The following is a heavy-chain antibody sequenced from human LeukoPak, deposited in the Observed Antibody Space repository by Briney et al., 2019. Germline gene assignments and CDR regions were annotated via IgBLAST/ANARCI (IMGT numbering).Heavy chain of an antibody. D-gene: IGHD2-21*01. V-gene: IGHV3-23*01. CDR3: AKALVGMSPDC. Sequence: GGSLRLSCAASGFTFSSYAMSWVRQAPGKGLEWVSAISGSGVSTYFADSVKGRFTISRDKSKNTLYLQMNSLRVEDTAVYYCAKALVGMSPDCWGQGTLVTVSS. CDR1: GFTFSSYA. J-gene: IGHJ4*02. CDR2: ISGSGVST.